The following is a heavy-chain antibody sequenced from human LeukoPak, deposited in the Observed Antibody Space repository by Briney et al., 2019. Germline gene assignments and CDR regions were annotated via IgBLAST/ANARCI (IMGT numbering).Heavy chain of an antibody. Sequence: ASVQVSCKASGYTFTSYDINWVRQATGQGLEWMGWMNPNSGNTGYAQKFQGRVTITRNTSISTAYMELSSLRSEDTAVYYCARGWGTYDYGGNSRAFDIWGQGTMVTVSS. CDR1: GYTFTSYD. J-gene: IGHJ3*02. D-gene: IGHD4-23*01. V-gene: IGHV1-8*03. CDR3: ARGWGTYDYGGNSRAFDI. CDR2: MNPNSGNT.